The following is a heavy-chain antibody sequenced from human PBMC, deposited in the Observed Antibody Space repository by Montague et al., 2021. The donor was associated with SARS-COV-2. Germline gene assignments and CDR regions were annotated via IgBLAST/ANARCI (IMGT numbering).Heavy chain of an antibody. CDR1: GASISGFY. J-gene: IGHJ4*02. D-gene: IGHD6-13*01. CDR2: IYYSGIT. V-gene: IGHV4-59*13. CDR3: ARGVVAAPDTSDY. Sequence: SETLSLTCTVSGASISGFYWNWIRQPPGKGLEWIGKIYYSGITNYNPSLKSRVTISVDTSKNQFSLKLISVTAADTALYYCARGVVAAPDTSDYWGQGTLVTVSS.